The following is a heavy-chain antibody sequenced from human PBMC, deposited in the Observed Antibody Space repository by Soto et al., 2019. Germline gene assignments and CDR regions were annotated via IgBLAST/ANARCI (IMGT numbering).Heavy chain of an antibody. CDR1: GFTFSSYA. D-gene: IGHD3-9*01. CDR2: ISGSGATT. V-gene: IGHV3-23*01. CDR3: AKLRYFDWSAYNWFEY. Sequence: GVSLRLSCAASGFTFSSYAMTWVRQAPGKGLEWVSGISGSGATTSYADSVKGRFTVSRDNSKNTLYLQMNSLRVEDTAVYHCAKLRYFDWSAYNWFEYWGQGTPVNVSS. J-gene: IGHJ5*01.